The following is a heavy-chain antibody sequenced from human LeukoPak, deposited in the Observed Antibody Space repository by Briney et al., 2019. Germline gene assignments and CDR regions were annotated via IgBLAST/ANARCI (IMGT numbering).Heavy chain of an antibody. V-gene: IGHV4-59*01. CDR2: IYYSGST. CDR1: GGSISSYY. J-gene: IGHJ5*02. D-gene: IGHD5-24*01. Sequence: PSETLFLTCTVSGGSISSYYRSWIRQPPGKGLEWIGYIYYSGSTNYNPSLKSRVTISVDTSKNQFSLKLSSVTAADTAVYYCARDADGWFDPWGQGTLVTVSS. CDR3: ARDADGWFDP.